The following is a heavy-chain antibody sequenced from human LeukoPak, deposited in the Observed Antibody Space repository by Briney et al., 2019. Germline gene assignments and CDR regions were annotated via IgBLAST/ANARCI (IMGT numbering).Heavy chain of an antibody. D-gene: IGHD4-17*01. V-gene: IGHV1-69*05. J-gene: IGHJ4*02. CDR3: ASPGRMTTVTYFDY. CDR1: GYTFTSYG. CDR2: IIPIFGTA. Sequence: GASVKVSCKASGYTFTSYGISWVRQAPGQGLEWMGGIIPIFGTANYAQKFQGRVTITTDESTSTAYMELSSLRSEDTAVYYCASPGRMTTVTYFDYWGQGTLVTVSS.